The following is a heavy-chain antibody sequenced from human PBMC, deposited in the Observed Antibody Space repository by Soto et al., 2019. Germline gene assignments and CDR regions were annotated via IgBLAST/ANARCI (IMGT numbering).Heavy chain of an antibody. CDR1: GYTFTSYA. Sequence: VKVSCKASGYTFTSYAMHWVRQAPGQRLEWMAWINAGNGNTKYSQKFQGRVTITRDTSASTAYMELSSLRSEDTAVYYCARGGITMIVVAPSGAFDIWGQGTMVTVSS. CDR2: INAGNGNT. CDR3: ARGGITMIVVAPSGAFDI. D-gene: IGHD3-22*01. J-gene: IGHJ3*02. V-gene: IGHV1-3*01.